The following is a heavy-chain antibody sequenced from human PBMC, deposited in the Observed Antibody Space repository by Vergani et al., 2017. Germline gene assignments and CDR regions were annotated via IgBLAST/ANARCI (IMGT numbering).Heavy chain of an antibody. CDR3: ARTYGSGALFDS. CDR2: IDWDDDK. CDR1: GFSLRSGGMS. Sequence: QVTLRESGPALVRPTQTPILTCTFSGFSLRSGGMSVSWIRQPPGKALEWLAPIDWDDDKYYTPSLNSRLTISKDTSKNEVVLTITNMNPVDTATYYCARTYGSGALFDSWGQGALVTVSS. V-gene: IGHV2-70*01. J-gene: IGHJ4*02. D-gene: IGHD3-10*01.